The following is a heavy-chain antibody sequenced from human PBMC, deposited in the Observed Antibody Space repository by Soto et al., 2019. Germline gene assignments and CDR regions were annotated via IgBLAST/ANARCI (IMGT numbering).Heavy chain of an antibody. D-gene: IGHD6-6*01. CDR1: GFTFSSYG. CDR3: ARSIAARPMGLDY. V-gene: IGHV3-33*01. Sequence: GSLRLSCAASGFTFSSYGMHWVRQAPGKGLEWVAVIWYDGSNKYYADSVKGRFTISRDNSKNTLYLQMNSLRAEDTAVYYCARSIAARPMGLDYWGQGTLVTVSS. J-gene: IGHJ4*02. CDR2: IWYDGSNK.